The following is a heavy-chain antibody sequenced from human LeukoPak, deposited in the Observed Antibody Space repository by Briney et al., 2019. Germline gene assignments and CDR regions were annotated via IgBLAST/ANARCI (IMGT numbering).Heavy chain of an antibody. CDR2: TNSGGSST. V-gene: IGHV3-74*01. Sequence: GGSLRLSCAVSGFTFSGHWMFWVRQAPGKGLVWVSSTNSGGSSTGYTDSVKGRFTVSRDNAKNTLYLQMNSLRAEDTAVYYCARARWYSSDYWGQGTLVTVSS. J-gene: IGHJ4*02. CDR3: ARARWYSSDY. D-gene: IGHD5-24*01. CDR1: GFTFSGHW.